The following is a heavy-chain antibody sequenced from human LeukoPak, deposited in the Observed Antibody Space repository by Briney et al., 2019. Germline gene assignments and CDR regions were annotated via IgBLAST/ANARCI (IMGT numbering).Heavy chain of an antibody. J-gene: IGHJ4*02. CDR3: ARAPVLAAAVYFDY. D-gene: IGHD6-13*01. V-gene: IGHV4-59*13. CDR1: GGSISSYY. CDR2: IYYSGST. Sequence: PSETLSLTCTVSGGSISSYYWSWIRQPPGKGLEWIGYIYYSGSTNYNPSLKSRVTISVDTSKNQFSLKLSSVTAADTAVYYCARAPVLAAAVYFDYWGQGTLVTVSS.